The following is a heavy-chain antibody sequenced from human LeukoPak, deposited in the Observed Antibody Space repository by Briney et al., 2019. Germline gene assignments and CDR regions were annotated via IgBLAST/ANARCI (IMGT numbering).Heavy chain of an antibody. CDR1: GYTLTELP. J-gene: IGHJ4*02. D-gene: IGHD1-26*01. CDR3: ATGTSGSYYVGIVRPIDY. Sequence: SVKVSCKVSGYTLTELPIHWGRQAPGKGREWMGGFYLDDGETVYAQMFQGRVTMTVDTSSDTASMELSSLRSEDTAVYYCATGTSGSYYVGIVRPIDYWGQGTLVTVSS. V-gene: IGHV1-24*01. CDR2: FYLDDGET.